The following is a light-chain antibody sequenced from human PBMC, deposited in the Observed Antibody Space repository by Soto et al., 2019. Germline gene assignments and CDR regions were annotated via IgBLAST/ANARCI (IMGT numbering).Light chain of an antibody. V-gene: IGKV1-33*01. J-gene: IGKJ5*01. Sequence: DIQMTQSPSSLSASVGDRVTITCQASQDISNYLNWYQQKPGKAPKLLIYDAFTLETGVPSRFSGSGCGTHFIFTISSLQAEDMASYYCQQYDNLPFTFGQGTRLEIK. CDR3: QQYDNLPFT. CDR2: DAF. CDR1: QDISNY.